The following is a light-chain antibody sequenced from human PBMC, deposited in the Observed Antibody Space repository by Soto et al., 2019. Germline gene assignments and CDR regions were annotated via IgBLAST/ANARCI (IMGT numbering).Light chain of an antibody. V-gene: IGKV4-1*01. CDR2: CAS. Sequence: DIVMTQSPDSLAVSLGERATINCKSSRSVLYSSNNKNYLAWYQQKPGQPPKLLIYCASTRESGVPDRFSGSGSGTDFTLTISSLQAEDVAVYYCQQYYSIPWTFAQGTKVEIK. CDR3: QQYYSIPWT. CDR1: RSVLYSSNNKNY. J-gene: IGKJ1*01.